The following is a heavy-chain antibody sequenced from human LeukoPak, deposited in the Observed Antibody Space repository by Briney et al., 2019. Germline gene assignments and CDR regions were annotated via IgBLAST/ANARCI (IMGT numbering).Heavy chain of an antibody. V-gene: IGHV3-13*04. J-gene: IGHJ4*02. D-gene: IGHD2-21*02. Sequence: QAGGSLRLSCAASGFTFSSYDMHWVRQAKGKGLEWVSGIGAAGDTYFSGSVKGRFTISRQNAQNSFYLQMNSLRVGDTAVYYCARGLPGGFDYWGQGTLVTVSS. CDR1: GFTFSSYD. CDR3: ARGLPGGFDY. CDR2: IGAAGDT.